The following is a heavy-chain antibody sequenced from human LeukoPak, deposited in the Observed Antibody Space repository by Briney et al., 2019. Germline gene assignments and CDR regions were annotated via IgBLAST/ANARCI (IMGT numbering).Heavy chain of an antibody. D-gene: IGHD6-13*01. J-gene: IGHJ5*02. CDR1: GYTFTDYF. V-gene: IGHV1-2*02. CDR3: ARVQAAAGTVWFDP. Sequence: GASVKISCKASGYTFTDYFMHWVRQAPGQGLEWMGWINPNSGGTNYAQKFQGRVTMTRDTSISTAYMELSRLRSDDTAVYYCARVQAAAGTVWFDPWGQGTLVTVSS. CDR2: INPNSGGT.